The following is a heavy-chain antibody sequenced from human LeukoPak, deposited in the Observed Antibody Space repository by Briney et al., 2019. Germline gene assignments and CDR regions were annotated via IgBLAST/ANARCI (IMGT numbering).Heavy chain of an antibody. CDR3: AREVGGSYYAFDI. CDR2: INPNSGGT. J-gene: IGHJ3*02. Sequence: ASVKVSCKASGYTLTDYYIHWVRQAPGQGREWMGRINPNSGGTNYAQKFQGRVTMTSDTSISTAYMALSRLRYGDGAMYFWAREVGGSYYAFDIWGQGTMVTVSS. D-gene: IGHD1-26*01. V-gene: IGHV1-2*02. CDR1: GYTLTDYY.